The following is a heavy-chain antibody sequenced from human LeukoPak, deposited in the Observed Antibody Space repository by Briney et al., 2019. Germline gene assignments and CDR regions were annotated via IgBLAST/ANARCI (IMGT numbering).Heavy chain of an antibody. CDR2: ISYDGSNE. J-gene: IGHJ6*02. V-gene: IGHV3-30*03. CDR3: VRGEYYSSSGMDV. D-gene: IGHD3-10*01. Sequence: GGPLRLSCAASGFTFSDYGMHWVRQAPGKGLEWVAAISYDGSNEYFGDSLKGRSTISRDNSKNTLYLQMNRLRVEDTAVYYCVRGEYYSSSGMDVWGQGTTVTVSS. CDR1: GFTFSDYG.